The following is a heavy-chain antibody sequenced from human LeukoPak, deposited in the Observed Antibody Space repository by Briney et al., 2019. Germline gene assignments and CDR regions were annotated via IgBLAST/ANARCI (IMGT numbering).Heavy chain of an antibody. J-gene: IGHJ4*02. Sequence: GGSLRLSCAASGFTFSSYEMNWVRQAPGKGLEWVSYISSSSSTIYYADSVKGRFTISRDNAKNSLYLQMNSLRAEDTAVYYCARMMGPIDYWGQGTLVTVSS. V-gene: IGHV3-48*03. CDR1: GFTFSSYE. D-gene: IGHD3-16*01. CDR2: ISSSSSTI. CDR3: ARMMGPIDY.